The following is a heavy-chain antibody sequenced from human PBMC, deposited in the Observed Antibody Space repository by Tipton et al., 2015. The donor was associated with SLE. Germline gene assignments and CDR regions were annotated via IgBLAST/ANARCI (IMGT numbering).Heavy chain of an antibody. CDR1: GGSFSGYY. CDR3: ARPRIVGATSPFDY. Sequence: TLSLTCAVYGGSFSGYYWSWIRQPPGKGLEWIGEINHSGSTNYNPSLKSRVTISVDTSKNQFSLKLSSVTAADTAVYYCARPRIVGATSPFDYWGRGTLVTVSS. V-gene: IGHV4-34*01. D-gene: IGHD1-26*01. CDR2: INHSGST. J-gene: IGHJ4*02.